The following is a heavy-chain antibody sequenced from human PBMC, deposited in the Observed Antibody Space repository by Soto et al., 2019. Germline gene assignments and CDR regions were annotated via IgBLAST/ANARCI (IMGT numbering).Heavy chain of an antibody. D-gene: IGHD2-8*01. CDR1: GGTFSSYA. V-gene: IGHV1-69*06. Sequence: QVQLVQSGAEVKKPGSSVKVSCKASGGTFSSYAISWVRQAPGQGLEWMGGIIPIFGTANYAQKFQGRVTITADKSTSTAYMELSSLRSEDTAVYYCAREGAYCTNGVCYGMDVWGQXTTVXVSX. CDR3: AREGAYCTNGVCYGMDV. J-gene: IGHJ6*02. CDR2: IIPIFGTA.